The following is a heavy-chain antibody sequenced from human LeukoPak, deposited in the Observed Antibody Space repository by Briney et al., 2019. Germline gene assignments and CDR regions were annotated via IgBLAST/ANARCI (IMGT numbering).Heavy chain of an antibody. CDR2: IYPGDFDT. Sequence: GESLKISCKGSGYSFSTYWIAWVRQMPGKGLEWMGIIYPGDFDTRYNPSFQGQVAISVDKSISTAYLQWSSLKASDTAMYYCARHIGLTTRYLDYWGQGTLVTVSS. D-gene: IGHD4-17*01. J-gene: IGHJ4*02. CDR3: ARHIGLTTRYLDY. V-gene: IGHV5-51*01. CDR1: GYSFSTYW.